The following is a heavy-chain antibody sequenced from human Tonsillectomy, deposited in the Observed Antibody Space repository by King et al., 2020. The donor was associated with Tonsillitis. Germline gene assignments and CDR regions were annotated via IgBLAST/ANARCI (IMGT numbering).Heavy chain of an antibody. D-gene: IGHD1-1*01. J-gene: IGHJ6*02. Sequence: VQLVESGVEVKKPGASVKVSCKASGYTFIRYGISWVRQAPGHGLEWMGWISANSGNTDYAQKFQGRVTMTTDTSTSTAYMELRSLRSDDTAVYYCATTRAGDYYYYGMDVWGQGTTVTVSS. CDR2: ISANSGNT. V-gene: IGHV1-18*04. CDR3: ATTRAGDYYYYGMDV. CDR1: GYTFIRYG.